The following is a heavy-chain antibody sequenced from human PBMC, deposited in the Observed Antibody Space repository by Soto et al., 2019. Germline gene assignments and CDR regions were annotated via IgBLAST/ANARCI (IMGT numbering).Heavy chain of an antibody. CDR3: ARPNNGPYAFDI. D-gene: IGHD2-8*01. V-gene: IGHV4-59*08. J-gene: IGHJ3*02. CDR2: IYYSGST. CDR1: GGSINSYY. Sequence: SETLSLTCTVSGGSINSYYWSWIRQPPGKGLEWIGYIYYSGSTNYNPSLKSRVTISLDTSNNQFFLRLSSVTAADTAVYYCARPNNGPYAFDIWGQGTMVTVSS.